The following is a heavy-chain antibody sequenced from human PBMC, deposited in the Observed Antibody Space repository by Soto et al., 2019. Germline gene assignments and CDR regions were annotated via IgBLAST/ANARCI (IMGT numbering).Heavy chain of an antibody. V-gene: IGHV3-9*01. Sequence: GGSLRLSCAASGFTFDDYAMHWVRQAPGKGLEWVSGISWNSGSIGYADSVKGRFTISRDNAKNSLYLQMNSLRAEDTALYYCAKGGFGELPKSIDYWGQGTLVTVSS. J-gene: IGHJ4*02. CDR2: ISWNSGSI. CDR1: GFTFDDYA. D-gene: IGHD3-10*01. CDR3: AKGGFGELPKSIDY.